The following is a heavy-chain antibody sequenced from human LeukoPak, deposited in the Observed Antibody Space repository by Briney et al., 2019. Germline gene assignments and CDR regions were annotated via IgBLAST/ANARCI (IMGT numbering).Heavy chain of an antibody. CDR3: ARQNAGLTFDY. Sequence: PSETLSLTCTVSGYSISSGFYWGWIRQPPGKGLEWIGNTYHGGRTYSNPSLKGRVTISVDTSKNQFSLKLSSVTAADTAVYYCARQNAGLTFDYWGQGTLVTVSS. CDR1: GYSISSGFY. CDR2: TYHGGRT. V-gene: IGHV4-38-2*02. J-gene: IGHJ4*02.